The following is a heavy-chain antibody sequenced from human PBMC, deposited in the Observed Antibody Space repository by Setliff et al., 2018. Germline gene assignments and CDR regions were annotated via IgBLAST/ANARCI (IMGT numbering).Heavy chain of an antibody. V-gene: IGHV4-34*01. CDR1: GGSFTNYY. CDR2: INHSGST. J-gene: IGHJ4*02. D-gene: IGHD3-3*01. CDR3: RYWSGYYNNDC. Sequence: SETLSLTCTVYGGSFTNYYWGWIRQSPGKGLEWIGEINHSGSTNYNPSLKSRLTISVDASTNQFSLKLYSVTAADTAVYYCRYWSGYYNNDCWGQGTLVTVSS.